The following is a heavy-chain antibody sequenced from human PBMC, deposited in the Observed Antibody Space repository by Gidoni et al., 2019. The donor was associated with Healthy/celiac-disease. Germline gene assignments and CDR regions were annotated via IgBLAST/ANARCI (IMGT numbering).Heavy chain of an antibody. J-gene: IGHJ5*02. Sequence: QVQLVQSGSEVKKPGSSVKVSCKASGGTFRSYANSWVRQAPGQGLEWMGRIIPIVGTANYAQKFQGRVTITADESTSTAYMELSSLRSEDTAVYYGAGTQYNWNEHAPEMNWFDPWGQGTLVTVSS. CDR1: GGTFRSYA. D-gene: IGHD1-20*01. CDR3: AGTQYNWNEHAPEMNWFDP. CDR2: IIPIVGTA. V-gene: IGHV1-69*18.